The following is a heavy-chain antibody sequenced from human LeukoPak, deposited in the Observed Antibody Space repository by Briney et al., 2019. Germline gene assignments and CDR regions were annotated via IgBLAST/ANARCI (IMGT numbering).Heavy chain of an antibody. J-gene: IGHJ4*02. D-gene: IGHD3-22*01. CDR3: ARDDSSGYYGVYFDY. Sequence: GGSLRLSCAASGFTFSSYSMNWVRQAPGKGLEWVSSISSSSSYIYYADSVEGRFTISRDNAKNSLYLQMNSLRAEDTAVYYCARDDSSGYYGVYFDYWGQGTLVTVSS. CDR1: GFTFSSYS. V-gene: IGHV3-21*01. CDR2: ISSSSSYI.